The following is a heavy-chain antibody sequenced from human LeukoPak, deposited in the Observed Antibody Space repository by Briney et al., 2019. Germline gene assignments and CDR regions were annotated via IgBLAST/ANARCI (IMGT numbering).Heavy chain of an antibody. J-gene: IGHJ4*02. D-gene: IGHD6-6*01. Sequence: GGSLRLSCAASGFTFSSNWMHWVRPAPGKGLVWVSRIDSDGSTTNLADSVKGRFTISRDNSKNTLYLQMNSLRAEDTAVYHCVAIVSARPRWGQGTLVTVSS. CDR2: IDSDGSTT. CDR3: VAIVSARPR. CDR1: GFTFSSNW. V-gene: IGHV3-74*01.